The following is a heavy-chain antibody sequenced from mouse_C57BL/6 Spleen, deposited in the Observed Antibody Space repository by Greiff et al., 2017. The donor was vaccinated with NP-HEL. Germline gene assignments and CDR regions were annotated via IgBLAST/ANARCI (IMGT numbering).Heavy chain of an antibody. CDR1: GFTFSDFY. CDR2: SRNKANDYTT. J-gene: IGHJ3*01. V-gene: IGHV7-1*01. CDR3: ARASYSNSFAY. D-gene: IGHD2-5*01. Sequence: EVMLVDSGGGLVQSGRSLRLSCATSGFTFSDFYMEWVRQAPGKGLEWIAASRNKANDYTTEYSASVKGRFIVARDTSQSILYLQMNALRAEDTAIYYCARASYSNSFAYWGQGTLVTVSA.